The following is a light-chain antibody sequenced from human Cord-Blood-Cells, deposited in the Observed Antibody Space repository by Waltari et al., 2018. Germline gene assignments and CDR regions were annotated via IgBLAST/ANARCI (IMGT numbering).Light chain of an antibody. V-gene: IGKV1-33*01. Sequence: DIQMTQSPSSLSASVGDRVTITCQASQDISNYLNWYQQKPVKAPKLLIYDASNLETGVPSRFSGSGSGTDFTFTISSLQPEDTATYYCQQYDNLLTFGGGTKVEIK. J-gene: IGKJ4*01. CDR1: QDISNY. CDR2: DAS. CDR3: QQYDNLLT.